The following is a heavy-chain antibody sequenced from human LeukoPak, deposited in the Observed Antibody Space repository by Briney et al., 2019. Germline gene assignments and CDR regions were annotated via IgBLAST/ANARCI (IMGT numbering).Heavy chain of an antibody. J-gene: IGHJ6*02. Sequence: GRSLRLSCAASGFTFDDYAMHWVRQAPGKGLEWVSDISWNSGSLGYADPVKGRFTISRDNAKNSLYLEMNSLRAEDTALYYCAKGCSSTSCPDGHYYGMDVWGQGTTVIVSS. V-gene: IGHV3-9*01. D-gene: IGHD2-2*01. CDR3: AKGCSSTSCPDGHYYGMDV. CDR2: ISWNSGSL. CDR1: GFTFDDYA.